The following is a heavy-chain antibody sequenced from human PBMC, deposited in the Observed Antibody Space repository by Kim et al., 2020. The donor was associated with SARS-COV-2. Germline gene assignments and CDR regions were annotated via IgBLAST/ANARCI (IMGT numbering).Heavy chain of an antibody. J-gene: IGHJ5*02. V-gene: IGHV1-69*01. Sequence: KFQGRVTMTADESTATVYMELTGLRSDDTAIYYCARDKTGTLNYFDTWGQGTVVTVSS. D-gene: IGHD1-7*01. CDR3: ARDKTGTLNYFDT.